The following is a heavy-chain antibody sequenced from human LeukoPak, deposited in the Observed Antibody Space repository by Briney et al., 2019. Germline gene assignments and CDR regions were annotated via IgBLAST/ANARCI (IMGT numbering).Heavy chain of an antibody. CDR1: GGTFSSYA. V-gene: IGHV1-69*13. J-gene: IGHJ4*02. CDR3: ATAGLRLGELSLYPFDY. Sequence: ASVKVPCKASGGTFSSYAISWVRQAPGQGLEWMGGIIPIFGTANYAQKFQGRVTITADESTSTAYMELSSLRSEDTAVYYCATAGLRLGELSLYPFDYWGQGTLVTVSS. D-gene: IGHD3-16*02. CDR2: IIPIFGTA.